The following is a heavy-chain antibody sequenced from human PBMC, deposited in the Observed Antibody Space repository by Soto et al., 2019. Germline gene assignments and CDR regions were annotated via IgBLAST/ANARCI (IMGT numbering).Heavy chain of an antibody. CDR1: GGTFSSYA. CDR2: IIPIFGTA. CDR3: ARWDRPHGSHYYGSGSYPPNWFDP. Sequence: ASVKVSCKASGGTFSSYAISWVRQAPGQGLEWMGGIIPIFGTANYAQKFQGRVTITADESTSTAYMELSSLRSEDTAVYYCARWDRPHGSHYYGSGSYPPNWFDPWGQGTLVTVSS. J-gene: IGHJ5*02. D-gene: IGHD3-10*01. V-gene: IGHV1-69*13.